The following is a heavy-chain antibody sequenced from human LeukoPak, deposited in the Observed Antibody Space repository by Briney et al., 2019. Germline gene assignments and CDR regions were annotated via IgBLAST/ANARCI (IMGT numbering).Heavy chain of an antibody. V-gene: IGHV1-2*02. D-gene: IGHD1-26*01. CDR2: INPNSGGT. J-gene: IGHJ4*02. CDR3: ARGFPYGGATDY. Sequence: ASVKVSCKASGYTFTAYYMHWVRQAPGQGLEWMGWINPNSGGTNYAQKFQGRVTMTRDTSISTAYMELSRLRSDDTAVYYCARGFPYGGATDYWGQGTLVTVSS. CDR1: GYTFTAYY.